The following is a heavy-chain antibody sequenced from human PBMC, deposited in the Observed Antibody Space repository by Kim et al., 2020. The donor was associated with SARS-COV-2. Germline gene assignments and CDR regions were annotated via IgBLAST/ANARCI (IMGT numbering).Heavy chain of an antibody. J-gene: IGHJ6*02. CDR3: ARADIVVVPAIMGRYYYYNYGMDV. Sequence: GGSLRLSCAASGFTFSSYWMSWVRQAPGKGLEWVANIKQDGSEKYYVDSVKGRFTISRDNAKNSLYLQMNSLRAEDTAVYYCARADIVVVPAIMGRYYYYNYGMDVWGQGTTVTVSS. CDR1: GFTFSSYW. CDR2: IKQDGSEK. D-gene: IGHD2-2*01. V-gene: IGHV3-7*01.